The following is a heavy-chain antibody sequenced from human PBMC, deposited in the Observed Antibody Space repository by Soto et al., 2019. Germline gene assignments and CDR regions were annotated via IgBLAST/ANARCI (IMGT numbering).Heavy chain of an antibody. J-gene: IGHJ5*02. CDR3: AHRGYGDYPRDNWFDP. CDR2: IYWNEDK. Sequence: QITLKESGPTLVKPTQTLTLTCTFSGFSLDTGGAGVGWIRQPPGKALEWLALIYWNEDKRYSPSRKSRLTITKDTSKNQVVLTMTNMDPVDTATYYCAHRGYGDYPRDNWFDPWGQGTLVTVSS. D-gene: IGHD4-17*01. CDR1: GFSLDTGGAG. V-gene: IGHV2-5*01.